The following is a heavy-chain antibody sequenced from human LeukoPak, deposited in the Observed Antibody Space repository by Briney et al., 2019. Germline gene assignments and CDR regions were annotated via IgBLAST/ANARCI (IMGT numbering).Heavy chain of an antibody. CDR2: ISPSGDIT. V-gene: IGHV3-23*01. J-gene: IGHJ4*02. CDR1: GFTFSNHG. Sequence: GGSLRLSCAASGFTFSNHGMNWVRQAPGKGLEWVSGISPSGDITYYVDSVKGRFTISRDNSKNTVYLEVSSLTAEDTAVYYCANQYYYDSSGYYLDYWGQGTLVTVSS. D-gene: IGHD3-22*01. CDR3: ANQYYYDSSGYYLDY.